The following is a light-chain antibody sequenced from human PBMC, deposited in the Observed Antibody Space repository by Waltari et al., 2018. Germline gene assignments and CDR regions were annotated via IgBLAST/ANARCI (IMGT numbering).Light chain of an antibody. V-gene: IGLV2-14*01. Sequence: QSALTQPASVSGSPGQSITIHCSGTDSYVVPYAFFPWYQQHPGKAPHLIIYEVSNRPSGISNRFSASKSGNTASLTISGLQAEDEADYYCSSYTTSSAPGVFGTGTRVTVL. J-gene: IGLJ1*01. CDR2: EVS. CDR3: SSYTTSSAPGV. CDR1: DSYVVPYAF.